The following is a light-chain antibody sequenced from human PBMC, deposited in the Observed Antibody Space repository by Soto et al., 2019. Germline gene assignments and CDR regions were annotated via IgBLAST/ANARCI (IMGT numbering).Light chain of an antibody. J-gene: IGKJ2*01. CDR3: LQDYTHPYT. V-gene: IGKV1-6*01. CDR2: AAS. Sequence: AIQMTQFPSSLSASVGDRVTITCRASESIRNDLGWYQQKPGRAPKLLIYAASSLESGVPSRFSGSGSGTDFTLTIISLQPEDFSTYYCLQDYTHPYTFGQGSKVEIK. CDR1: ESIRND.